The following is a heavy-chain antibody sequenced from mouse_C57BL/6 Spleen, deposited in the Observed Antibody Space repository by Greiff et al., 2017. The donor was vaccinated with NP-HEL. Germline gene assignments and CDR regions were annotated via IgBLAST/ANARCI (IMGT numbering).Heavy chain of an antibody. V-gene: IGHV1-55*01. J-gene: IGHJ2*01. CDR2: IYPGSGST. D-gene: IGHD4-1*01. CDR3: ARELTGTDYFDY. CDR1: GYTFTSYW. Sequence: VQLQQPGAELVKPGASVKMSCKASGYTFTSYWITWVKQRPGQGLEWIGDIYPGSGSTNYNEKFKSKATLTVDTSSSTAYMQLSSLTSEDSAVYYCARELTGTDYFDYWGQGTTLTVSS.